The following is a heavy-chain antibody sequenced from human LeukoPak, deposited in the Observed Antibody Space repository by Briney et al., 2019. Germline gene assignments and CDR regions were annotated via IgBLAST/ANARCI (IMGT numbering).Heavy chain of an antibody. CDR2: INYSGST. J-gene: IGHJ3*02. V-gene: IGHV4-34*01. CDR3: AARGSYDAFDI. D-gene: IGHD3-10*01. Sequence: SETLSLTCAVYGGSFSGYYWSWIRQPPGKGLEWIGEINYSGSTNYNPSLKSRVTISVDMSKNQFSLKLSSVTAADTAVYYCAARGSYDAFDIWGQGTMVTVSS. CDR1: GGSFSGYY.